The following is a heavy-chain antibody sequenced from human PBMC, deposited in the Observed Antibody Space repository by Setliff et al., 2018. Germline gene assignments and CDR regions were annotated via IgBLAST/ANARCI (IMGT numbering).Heavy chain of an antibody. CDR3: ARTGTYRYFDY. V-gene: IGHV4-34*01. CDR2: IYTDGST. CDR1: GGTFSDYY. D-gene: IGHD1-1*01. J-gene: IGHJ4*02. Sequence: PSETLSLTCAAYGGTFSDYYWTWIRQPPGKGLEWIGQIYTDGSTNYNPSLKSRVTISVDKSKNQFSLKLSSVTAADTAVYYCARTGTYRYFDYWGQGTLVTV.